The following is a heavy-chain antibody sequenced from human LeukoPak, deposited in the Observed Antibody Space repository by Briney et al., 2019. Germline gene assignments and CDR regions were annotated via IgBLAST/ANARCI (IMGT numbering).Heavy chain of an antibody. CDR3: ARVRLRYFDWLLRY. Sequence: ASVKVSCKASGYTFTGYYMHWVRQAPGQGLEWMGWINPNSGGTNYAQKFQGRVTMTRDTSISTAYMELSRLRSDDTAVYYCARVRLRYFDWLLRYWGQGALVTVSS. J-gene: IGHJ4*02. D-gene: IGHD3-9*01. CDR1: GYTFTGYY. V-gene: IGHV1-2*02. CDR2: INPNSGGT.